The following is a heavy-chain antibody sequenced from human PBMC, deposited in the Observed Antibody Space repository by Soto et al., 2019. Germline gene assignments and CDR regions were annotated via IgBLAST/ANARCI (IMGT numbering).Heavy chain of an antibody. D-gene: IGHD3-22*01. CDR1: GGTFSSYA. V-gene: IGHV1-69*06. J-gene: IGHJ4*02. Sequence: GASVKVSCKASGGTFSSYAISWVRQAPGQGLEWMGGIISIFGTANYAQKFQGRVTITADKSTSTAYMELSSLRSEDTAVYYCARGTYYYDSSGSGGYYFDYWGQGTLVTVSS. CDR3: ARGTYYYDSSGSGGYYFDY. CDR2: IISIFGTA.